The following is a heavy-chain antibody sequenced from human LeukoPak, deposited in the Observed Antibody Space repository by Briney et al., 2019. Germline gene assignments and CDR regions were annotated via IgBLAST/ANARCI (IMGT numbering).Heavy chain of an antibody. J-gene: IGHJ4*02. CDR3: ARVYYDSSGLDY. CDR2: INHSGST. D-gene: IGHD3-22*01. V-gene: IGHV4-34*01. CDR1: GGSFSGYY. Sequence: SETLSLTCAVYGGSFSGYYWSWIRQPPGKGLEWIGEINHSGSTNYNPSLKSRVTISVDTSKNQFSQKLSSVTAADTAVYYCARVYYDSSGLDYWGQGTLVTVSS.